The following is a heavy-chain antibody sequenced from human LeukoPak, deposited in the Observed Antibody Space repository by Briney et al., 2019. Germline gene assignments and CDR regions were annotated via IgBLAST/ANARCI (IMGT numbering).Heavy chain of an antibody. J-gene: IGHJ3*02. V-gene: IGHV3-23*01. Sequence: GGSLRLSCAASGFTFSSYAMSWVRQAPGKGLEWVSAISGSGGSTYYADSVKGRFTISRDNSKNTLYLQMNSLRAEDTAVYYCARASIRLDHAFDIWGQGTMVTVSS. D-gene: IGHD5-12*01. CDR3: ARASIRLDHAFDI. CDR1: GFTFSSYA. CDR2: ISGSGGST.